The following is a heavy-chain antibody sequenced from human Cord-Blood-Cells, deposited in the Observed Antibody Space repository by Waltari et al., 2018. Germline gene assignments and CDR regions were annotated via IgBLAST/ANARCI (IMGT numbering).Heavy chain of an antibody. D-gene: IGHD6-6*01. J-gene: IGHJ5*02. Sequence: QVQLQQWGAGLLKPSETLSRTCAVYGGSFSGSYWTWLRQPPGKGLEWIGEINHSGSTNYNPSLKSRVTISVDTSKNQFSLKLSSVTAADTAVYYCARKYSSSSSWFDPWGQGTLVTVSS. V-gene: IGHV4-34*01. CDR1: GGSFSGSY. CDR3: ARKYSSSSSWFDP. CDR2: INHSGST.